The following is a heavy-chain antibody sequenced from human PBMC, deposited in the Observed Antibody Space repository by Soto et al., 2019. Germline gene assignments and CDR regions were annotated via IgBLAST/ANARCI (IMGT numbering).Heavy chain of an antibody. Sequence: QVHLVQSGAEVKRPGASVKVSCKASGYTFTDYYIHWVRQAPGQWLEWMGWINSDSGGTNYTQKFQGWVTMTRDTSIATAYLHLSRLKSDDTAVYFCARAPLRDYVWGNLHHWGQGTLVAVSS. CDR2: INSDSGGT. J-gene: IGHJ5*02. CDR3: ARAPLRDYVWGNLHH. CDR1: GYTFTDYY. V-gene: IGHV1-2*04. D-gene: IGHD3-16*01.